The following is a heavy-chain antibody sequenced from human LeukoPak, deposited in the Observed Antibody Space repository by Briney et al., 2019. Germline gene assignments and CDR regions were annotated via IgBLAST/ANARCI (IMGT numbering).Heavy chain of an antibody. Sequence: GGSLRLSCAASGFTFSSYAMSWVRQAPGKGLEWVSAISGSGGSTYYADSVKGRFTISRDNSKNTLYLQINSLRAEDTAVYYCAKDAGYDSSGEVDYWGQGTLVTVSS. CDR3: AKDAGYDSSGEVDY. CDR2: ISGSGGST. J-gene: IGHJ4*02. V-gene: IGHV3-23*01. D-gene: IGHD3-22*01. CDR1: GFTFSSYA.